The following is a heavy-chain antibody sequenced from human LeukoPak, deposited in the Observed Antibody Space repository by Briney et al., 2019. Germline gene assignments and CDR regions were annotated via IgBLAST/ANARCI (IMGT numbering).Heavy chain of an antibody. V-gene: IGHV4-59*13. CDR2: IYYSGST. CDR1: GGSTGTSY. Sequence: SETLSLTCSVSGGSTGTSYWNWIRQPPGKGLEWLGYIYYSGSTSYNPSLKSRVTMSVDTSKNQFSLKLTSVTAADTAVYYCAKDDGRGNNYRNWGQGTLVTVSS. D-gene: IGHD5-18*01. J-gene: IGHJ4*02. CDR3: AKDDGRGNNYRN.